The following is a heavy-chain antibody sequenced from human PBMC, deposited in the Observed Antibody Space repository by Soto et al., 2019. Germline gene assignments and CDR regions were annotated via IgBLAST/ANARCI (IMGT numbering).Heavy chain of an antibody. Sequence: ASVKVSCKASGYTFTAYYIHWVRQAPGQGLEWMGWINPNSGGTSFAQIFQGRVTMTRDTSISTAYMELSRLRSDDTAVYYCARGYDSSGYQRLYGYWGQGTLVTVSS. D-gene: IGHD3-22*01. CDR3: ARGYDSSGYQRLYGY. V-gene: IGHV1-2*02. J-gene: IGHJ4*02. CDR1: GYTFTAYY. CDR2: INPNSGGT.